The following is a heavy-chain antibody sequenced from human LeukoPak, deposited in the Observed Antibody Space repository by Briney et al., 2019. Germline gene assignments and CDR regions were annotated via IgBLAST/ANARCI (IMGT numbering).Heavy chain of an antibody. D-gene: IGHD3-10*01. V-gene: IGHV3-23*01. CDR2: ILTNGRNT. Sequence: GESLRLSCAASGFTFGSFTMSWVRQAPGKRLEWVSSILTNGRNTYYADSVKGRFTISRDNSRNTLYLQMISLRAEDTAVYYCAKDRDYYGSGSIFDYWGQGTLVTVSS. CDR3: AKDRDYYGSGSIFDY. J-gene: IGHJ4*02. CDR1: GFTFGSFT.